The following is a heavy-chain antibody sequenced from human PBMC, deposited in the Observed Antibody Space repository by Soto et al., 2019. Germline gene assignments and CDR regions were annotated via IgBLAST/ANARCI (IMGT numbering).Heavy chain of an antibody. CDR2: IYYSGST. CDR3: ARSRGGYFDY. Sequence: QVQLQESGPGLVKPSETLSLTCTVSGGSISSYYWSWIRQPPGKGLEWIGYIYYSGSTNYNPSLKXXVXIXVDTSKNQFSLKLSSVTAADTAVYYCARSRGGYFDYWGQGTLVTVSS. CDR1: GGSISSYY. V-gene: IGHV4-59*01. J-gene: IGHJ4*02.